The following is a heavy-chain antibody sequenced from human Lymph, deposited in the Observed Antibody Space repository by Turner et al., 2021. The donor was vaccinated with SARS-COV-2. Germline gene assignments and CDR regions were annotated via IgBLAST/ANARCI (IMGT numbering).Heavy chain of an antibody. V-gene: IGHV5-51*01. Sequence: EVQLVQSGAELKKPGESLKISCRPSGYSYTTYWIGWVRQMPGKGLEWMGIIYPGDSDTRDSPSFQGQVTISAEKSISTAYLQWSSLKASDTAMYYCARREWGGSLGHIDYWGQGTLVTVSS. J-gene: IGHJ4*02. CDR1: GYSYTTYW. CDR3: ARREWGGSLGHIDY. CDR2: IYPGDSDT. D-gene: IGHD3-3*01.